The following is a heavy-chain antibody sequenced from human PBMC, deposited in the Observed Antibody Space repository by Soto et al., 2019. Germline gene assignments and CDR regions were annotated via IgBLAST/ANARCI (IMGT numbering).Heavy chain of an antibody. CDR3: ARGKRYCGGDSCYVQMDV. V-gene: IGHV1-24*01. D-gene: IGHD2-15*01. CDR2: FDPEDGET. Sequence: ASVKVPCKVSGYTLTELSMHWVRQAPGKGLEWMGGFDPEDGETIYAQKFQGRVTMTEDTSTDTAYMELSSLRSEDTAVYYCARGKRYCGGDSCYVQMDVWGKGTTVTVSS. CDR1: GYTLTELS. J-gene: IGHJ6*04.